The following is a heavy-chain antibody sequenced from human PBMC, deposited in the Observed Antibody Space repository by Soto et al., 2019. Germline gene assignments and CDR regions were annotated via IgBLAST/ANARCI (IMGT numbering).Heavy chain of an antibody. Sequence: PSETLSLTCAVYGGSFSGYYWSWIRQPPGRGREWIGEINHSGSTNYNPSLKSRVTISVATSKNQFSLKLSSVTAADTAVYYCARVIVATIPPPRTTPKTYGMDVWGRGTTVTVSS. J-gene: IGHJ6*02. CDR1: GGSFSGYY. D-gene: IGHD5-12*01. CDR2: INHSGST. CDR3: ARVIVATIPPPRTTPKTYGMDV. V-gene: IGHV4-34*01.